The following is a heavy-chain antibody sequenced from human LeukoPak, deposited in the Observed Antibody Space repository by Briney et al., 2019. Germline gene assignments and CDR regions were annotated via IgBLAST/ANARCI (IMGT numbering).Heavy chain of an antibody. V-gene: IGHV1-2*04. CDR2: INPNSGGT. D-gene: IGHD2-2*02. Sequence: ASVKVSCKASGYTFTGYYMHWVRQAPGQGLEWMGWINPNSGGTNYAQKFQGWVTMTRDTSISTAYMELSRLRSDDTAVYYCAREGYCHTTSCYTPLDYWGQGTLVTVSS. CDR3: AREGYCHTTSCYTPLDY. J-gene: IGHJ4*02. CDR1: GYTFTGYY.